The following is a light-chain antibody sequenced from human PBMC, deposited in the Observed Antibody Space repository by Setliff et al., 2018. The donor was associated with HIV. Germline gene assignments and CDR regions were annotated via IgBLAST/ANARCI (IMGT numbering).Light chain of an antibody. CDR3: QVWDSSSGLYV. CDR2: YDS. CDR1: NIGSKS. Sequence: SYALTQPPSVSVAPGKTARITCGGNNIGSKSVHWYQQKPGQAPVLVIYYDSDRPSGIPERFSGSNSGNTATLTITRVEAGEEADYYCQVWDSSSGLYVFGTGTKVTV. V-gene: IGLV3-21*04. J-gene: IGLJ1*01.